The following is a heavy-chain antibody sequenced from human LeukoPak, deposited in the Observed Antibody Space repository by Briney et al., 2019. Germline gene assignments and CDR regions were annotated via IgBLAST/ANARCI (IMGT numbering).Heavy chain of an antibody. V-gene: IGHV4-4*07. J-gene: IGHJ5*02. CDR1: GGSISSYY. Sequence: SETLSLTCTVSGGSISSYYWSWIRQPAGKGLEWIGRIYTSGSTNYNPSLKRRVTISVDTSKNQFSLKVSSVTAADTAVYYCTRDTITMIVVDIPGGWFDPWGQGTLVTVSS. D-gene: IGHD3-22*01. CDR3: TRDTITMIVVDIPGGWFDP. CDR2: IYTSGST.